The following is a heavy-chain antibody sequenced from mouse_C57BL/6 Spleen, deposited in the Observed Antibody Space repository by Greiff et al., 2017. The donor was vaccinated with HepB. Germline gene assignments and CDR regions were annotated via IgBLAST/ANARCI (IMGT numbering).Heavy chain of an antibody. J-gene: IGHJ1*03. CDR2: IYPGDGDT. CDR1: GYAFSNYW. D-gene: IGHD2-1*01. Sequence: VQLQQSGAELVKPGASVKISCKASGYAFSNYWMNWVKQRPGKGLEWIGQIYPGDGDTNYNGKFKGKATLTADKSSSTAYMQLSSLTSEDSAVYFCARTDGNYWYFDVWGTGTTVTVSS. CDR3: ARTDGNYWYFDV. V-gene: IGHV1-80*01.